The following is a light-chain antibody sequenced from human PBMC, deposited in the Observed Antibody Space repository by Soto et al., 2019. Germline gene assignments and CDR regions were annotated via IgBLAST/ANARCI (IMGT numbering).Light chain of an antibody. V-gene: IGKV1-5*03. J-gene: IGKJ1*01. CDR3: QHYNDFSWT. CDR2: ATS. Sequence: DIHLTQSPSTLSASVGDRVTITCRASQSISILLAWYQQKPGKAPNLLIYATSTLETGVSSRFSGSGSRTEFTLTISSLQPDESATYYCQHYNDFSWTFGQGTKVEIK. CDR1: QSISIL.